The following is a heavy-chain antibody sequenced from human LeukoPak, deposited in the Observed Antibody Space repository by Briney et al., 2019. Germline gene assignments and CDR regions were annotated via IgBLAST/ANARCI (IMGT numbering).Heavy chain of an antibody. CDR1: GFTFSTYG. V-gene: IGHV3-33*01. Sequence: GGSLRLSCAASGFTFSTYGMHWVRQAPGKGLEWVAVIYNDGNKKYDADSVKGRFTISRDNSENTLYLQMDSLRAEDTAVYYCTRLLPSSHHFFDSWGQGTLVTVSS. CDR2: IYNDGNKK. D-gene: IGHD6-6*01. CDR3: TRLLPSSHHFFDS. J-gene: IGHJ4*02.